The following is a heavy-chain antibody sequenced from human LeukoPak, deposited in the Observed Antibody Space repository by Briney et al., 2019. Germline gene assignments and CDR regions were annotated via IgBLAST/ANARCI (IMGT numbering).Heavy chain of an antibody. CDR1: GYTFTNYG. V-gene: IGHV1-18*01. CDR3: ARAPGYCSSTSCFGDFQH. D-gene: IGHD2-2*01. Sequence: GASVKVSCKASGYTFTNYGISWVRQAPGQGLEWMGWISAYNGHTDYAQKLQDRVTMTTDTSTTTAYMELRSLRSEDTAVYYCARAPGYCSSTSCFGDFQHWGQGTLVTVSS. CDR2: ISAYNGHT. J-gene: IGHJ1*01.